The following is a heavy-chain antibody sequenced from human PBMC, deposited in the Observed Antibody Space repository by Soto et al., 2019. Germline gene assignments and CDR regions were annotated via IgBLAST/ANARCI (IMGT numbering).Heavy chain of an antibody. V-gene: IGHV3-23*01. CDR2: INRAGTIA. Sequence: GGSLRLSCAASGFTFSSYSMSWVRQAPGKGLDWVSVINRAGTIAFYADSVKGRFTISGDSSNSTLLLQMKSLRVDDTAVYYCAKDQASGQGSFDSWGQGTLVTVSS. CDR1: GFTFSSYS. CDR3: AKDQASGQGSFDS. J-gene: IGHJ4*02.